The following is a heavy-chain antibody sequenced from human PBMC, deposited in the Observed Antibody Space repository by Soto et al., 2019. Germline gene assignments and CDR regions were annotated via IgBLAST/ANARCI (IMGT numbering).Heavy chain of an antibody. Sequence: EVQLLGSGGGFVQPGGSLRLSCAASGFTFSSYAMSWVRKAPGKGLEWVSTIINSGDRTYYADSVKGRFTISRDNSKSTLSLQMSRLTADDTAVYYCSKGPNGASGYHFDYWGQGTLVTVSS. V-gene: IGHV3-23*01. CDR2: IINSGDRT. CDR1: GFTFSSYA. D-gene: IGHD4-17*01. J-gene: IGHJ4*02. CDR3: SKGPNGASGYHFDY.